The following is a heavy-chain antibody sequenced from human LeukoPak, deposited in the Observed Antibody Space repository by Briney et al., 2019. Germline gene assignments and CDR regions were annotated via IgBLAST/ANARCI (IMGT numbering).Heavy chain of an antibody. D-gene: IGHD2-15*01. Sequence: GGSLRLSCAASGFTFSSYAMSWVRQAPGKGLEWVSAISGSGGSTYYADSVKGRFTISRDNSKNTLYLQMNSLRAEDTAVYYCAQAALVVAATPDAFDIWGQGTMVTVSS. V-gene: IGHV3-23*01. CDR3: AQAALVVAATPDAFDI. CDR1: GFTFSSYA. J-gene: IGHJ3*02. CDR2: ISGSGGST.